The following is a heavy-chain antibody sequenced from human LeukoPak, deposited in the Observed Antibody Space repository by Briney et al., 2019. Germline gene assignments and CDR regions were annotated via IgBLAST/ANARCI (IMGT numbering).Heavy chain of an antibody. D-gene: IGHD2/OR15-2a*01. Sequence: ASVKVSCKASGYTFTSFGITWVRQAPGQGLEWMGWISPYNGNTNYALRLQGRVSLTTDTSTSTAYMELRSLRSDDTAVYYCARVRNSGTEVFDYWGQGTLVTVSS. J-gene: IGHJ4*02. V-gene: IGHV1-18*01. CDR2: ISPYNGNT. CDR1: GYTFTSFG. CDR3: ARVRNSGTEVFDY.